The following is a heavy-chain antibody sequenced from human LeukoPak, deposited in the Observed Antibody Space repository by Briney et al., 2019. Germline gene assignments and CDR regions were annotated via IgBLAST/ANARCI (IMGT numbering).Heavy chain of an antibody. D-gene: IGHD4-17*01. V-gene: IGHV4-4*07. J-gene: IGHJ6*03. CDR3: ARDQAVTMYYYYYYMDV. Sequence: SETLPLTCAVYGGSFSGYYWSWIRQPAGKGLEWIGRIYTSGSTNYNPSLKSRVTMSVDTSKNQFSLRLSSVTAADTAVYYCARDQAVTMYYYYYYMDVWGKGTTVTVSS. CDR2: IYTSGST. CDR1: GGSFSGYY.